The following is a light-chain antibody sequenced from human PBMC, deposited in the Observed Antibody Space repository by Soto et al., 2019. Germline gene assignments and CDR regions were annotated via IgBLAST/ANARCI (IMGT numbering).Light chain of an antibody. CDR3: QQYNNWRKT. J-gene: IGKJ1*01. Sequence: EIVMTQSPATLSVSPGERATLSCRASRSVSSNLAWYQQKPGQAPRLLLYGASTRATGLPARFSGSGSGTEFTLTISSLQSEDFAVYYCQQYNNWRKTFGQGTKVDIK. CDR1: RSVSSN. CDR2: GAS. V-gene: IGKV3-15*01.